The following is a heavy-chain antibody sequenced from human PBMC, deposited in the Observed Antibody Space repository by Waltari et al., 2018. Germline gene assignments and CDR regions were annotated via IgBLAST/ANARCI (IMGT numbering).Heavy chain of an antibody. CDR1: GYTFTGYY. J-gene: IGHJ3*02. D-gene: IGHD2-2*01. Sequence: QVQLVQSGAEVKKPGASVKVSCKASGYTFTGYYMHWVRQAPGQGPAWMGWINPNSGGTNYAQKFQGRVTMTRDTSISTAYMELSRLRSDDTAVYYCARSLSLGYCSSTSCYDRNSAFDIWGQGTMVTVSS. CDR3: ARSLSLGYCSSTSCYDRNSAFDI. CDR2: INPNSGGT. V-gene: IGHV1-2*02.